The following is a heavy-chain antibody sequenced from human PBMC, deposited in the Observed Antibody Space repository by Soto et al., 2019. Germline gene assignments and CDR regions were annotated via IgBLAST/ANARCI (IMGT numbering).Heavy chain of an antibody. J-gene: IGHJ5*02. Sequence: GGSLRLSCAASGFTFDDYAMHWVRQAPGKGLEWVSGISWNSGSIGYADSVKGRFTISRDNAKNSLYLQMNSLRAEDTALYYCAKEIVGAPGWFDPWGQGNLVTVSS. D-gene: IGHD1-26*01. V-gene: IGHV3-9*01. CDR2: ISWNSGSI. CDR3: AKEIVGAPGWFDP. CDR1: GFTFDDYA.